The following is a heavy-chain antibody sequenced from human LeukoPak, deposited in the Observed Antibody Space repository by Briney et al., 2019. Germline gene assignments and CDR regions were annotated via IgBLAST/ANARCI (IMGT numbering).Heavy chain of an antibody. CDR3: ARGAYYYDSSGYWYY. D-gene: IGHD3-22*01. V-gene: IGHV1-18*01. Sequence: ASVKVSCKASGYTFTSYGISWLRQAPGQGLEWMGWISAYNGNTNYAQKLQGRVTMTTDTSTSTAYMELRSLRSDDTAVYYCARGAYYYDSSGYWYYWGQGTLVTVSS. CDR1: GYTFTSYG. CDR2: ISAYNGNT. J-gene: IGHJ4*02.